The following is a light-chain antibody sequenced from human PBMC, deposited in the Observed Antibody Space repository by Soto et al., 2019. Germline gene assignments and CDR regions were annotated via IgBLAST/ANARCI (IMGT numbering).Light chain of an antibody. V-gene: IGKV3-20*01. J-gene: IGKJ1*01. CDR2: GAS. CDR1: QSVTNYQ. CDR3: YQYGSSPPT. Sequence: EIVLTQSPGTLSSSLGERATLSCRASQSVTNYQLAWYRQKPGQAPRLLIWGASNRATGIPERFSGSGSGTDFTLTISGLEPEDFVVFYCYQYGSSPPTFGQGTKVEIK.